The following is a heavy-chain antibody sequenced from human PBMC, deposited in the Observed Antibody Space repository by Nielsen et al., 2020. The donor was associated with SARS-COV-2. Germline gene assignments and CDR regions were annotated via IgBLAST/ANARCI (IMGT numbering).Heavy chain of an antibody. J-gene: IGHJ6*02. Sequence: ASVKVSCKASGYIFTSYSLHWVRQAPGQSLVWMGWINGANGDTKYSQTFHGRVSITRDTSASTAYMELRSLRSEDTAVYFCARDCSGSNCLLPYYYGMDVWGLGTTVTVSS. CDR3: ARDCSGSNCLLPYYYGMDV. CDR2: INGANGDT. V-gene: IGHV1-3*01. CDR1: GYIFTSYS. D-gene: IGHD2-15*01.